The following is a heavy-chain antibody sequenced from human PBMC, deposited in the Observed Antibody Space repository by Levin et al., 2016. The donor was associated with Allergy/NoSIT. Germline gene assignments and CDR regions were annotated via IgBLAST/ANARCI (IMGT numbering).Heavy chain of an antibody. V-gene: IGHV3-23*01. D-gene: IGHD6-6*01. CDR3: VIKEYNFDF. J-gene: IGHJ4*02. CDR2: ITGGGDNT. CDR1: GLTFSSYA. Sequence: GESLKISCVVSGLTFSSYAVSWVRQAPGKGLEWVSTITGGGDNTYYADSVKGRFTISRDNSKQTLYLQLNSLRAEDTARYYCVIKEYNFDFWGQGTLVIVSS.